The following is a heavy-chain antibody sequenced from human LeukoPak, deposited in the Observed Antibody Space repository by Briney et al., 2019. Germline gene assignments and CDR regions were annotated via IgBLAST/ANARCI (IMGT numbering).Heavy chain of an antibody. CDR2: ISGSGGST. D-gene: IGHD2-15*01. J-gene: IGHJ4*02. CDR3: ATPLDIVVVVAATSPYFDY. V-gene: IGHV3-23*01. CDR1: RFTFSSYA. Sequence: GGSLRLSCAASRFTFSSYAMSWVRQAPGKGLEWVSAISGSGGSTYYADSVKGRFTISRDNSKNTLYLQMNSLRAEDTAVYYCATPLDIVVVVAATSPYFDYWGQGTLVTVSS.